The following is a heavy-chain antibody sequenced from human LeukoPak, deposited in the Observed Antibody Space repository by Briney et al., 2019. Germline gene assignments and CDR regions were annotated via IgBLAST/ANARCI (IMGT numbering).Heavy chain of an antibody. CDR1: GGSISSSSYY. CDR3: ARLFAFGSGEFDY. D-gene: IGHD3-16*01. Sequence: SETLSLTCTVSGGSISSSSYYWGWIRQPPGKGLEWIGSTYYSGSTYYNPSLKSRVTISVDTSKNQFSLKLSSVTAADTAVYYCARLFAFGSGEFDYWGQGTLVTVSS. V-gene: IGHV4-39*01. J-gene: IGHJ4*02. CDR2: TYYSGST.